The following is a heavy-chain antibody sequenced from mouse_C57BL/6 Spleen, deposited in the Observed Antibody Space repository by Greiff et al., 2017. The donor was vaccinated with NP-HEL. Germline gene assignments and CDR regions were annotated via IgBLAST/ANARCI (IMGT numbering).Heavy chain of an antibody. CDR3: ARFSIYGYDDYYDMDY. D-gene: IGHD2-2*01. V-gene: IGHV1-59*01. CDR1: GYTFTSYW. Sequence: VQLQQPGAELVRPGTSVKLSCKASGYTFTSYWMHWVKQRPGQGLEWIGVIDPSDSYTNYNQKFKGKATLTVDTSSSTAYMQLSSLTSEDSAVYYCARFSIYGYDDYYDMDYWGQGTSVTVSS. J-gene: IGHJ4*01. CDR2: IDPSDSYT.